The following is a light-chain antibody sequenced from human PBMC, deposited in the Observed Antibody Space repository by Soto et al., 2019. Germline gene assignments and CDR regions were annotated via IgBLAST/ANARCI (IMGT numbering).Light chain of an antibody. CDR3: SSYRSGSVVL. J-gene: IGLJ3*02. CDR1: SSDVGGYNY. V-gene: IGLV2-14*01. Sequence: QSVLTRPASVSGSPGQSITISCTGTSSDVGGYNYVSWYQQHPGKAPKLVIYGVSYRPSGVSARFSGSKFQNTASLTISGLQAEDEADYYCSSYRSGSVVLFGGGTKVTVL. CDR2: GVS.